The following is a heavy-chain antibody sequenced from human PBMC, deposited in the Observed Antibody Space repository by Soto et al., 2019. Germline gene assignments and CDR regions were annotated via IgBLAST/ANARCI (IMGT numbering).Heavy chain of an antibody. Sequence: SETLSLTCTVSGGSIRSSSYFSGWIRQPPGKGLEWIGSIYYSGSTYYNPSLKSRVTVSVDTSKNQFSLKLSSVTAADTAVYYCARHPSDFWFDPWGQGTLVTVSS. D-gene: IGHD2-21*02. CDR2: IYYSGST. CDR3: ARHPSDFWFDP. V-gene: IGHV4-39*01. CDR1: GGSIRSSSYF. J-gene: IGHJ5*02.